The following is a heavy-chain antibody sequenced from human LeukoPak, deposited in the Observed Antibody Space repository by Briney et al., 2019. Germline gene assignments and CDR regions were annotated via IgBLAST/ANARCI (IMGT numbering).Heavy chain of an antibody. J-gene: IGHJ4*02. D-gene: IGHD1-26*01. Sequence: PGGSLRLSCAASGFTVSSNYMIWVRQAPGNGLEWVSLIYSGGSTYYVDSVKGRFTISRDNSKNTLYLQMNSLRAEDTAVYYCARETPFSGSYHDWGQGTLVTVSS. CDR1: GFTVSSNY. V-gene: IGHV3-66*01. CDR2: IYSGGST. CDR3: ARETPFSGSYHD.